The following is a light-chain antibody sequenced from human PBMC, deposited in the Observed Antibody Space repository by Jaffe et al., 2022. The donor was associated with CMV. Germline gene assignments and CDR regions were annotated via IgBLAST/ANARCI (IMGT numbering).Light chain of an antibody. Sequence: AIQMTQSPSSLSTSVGDSVFITCRASQGIRNNLGWYQQKPGKAPKLLIYAASNLQNGVPSRFSGTGSGTDFTLTISSLQPEDFATYYCLQDYSYPFTFGPGTKVDIK. J-gene: IGKJ3*01. V-gene: IGKV1-6*01. CDR1: QGIRNN. CDR3: LQDYSYPFT. CDR2: AAS.